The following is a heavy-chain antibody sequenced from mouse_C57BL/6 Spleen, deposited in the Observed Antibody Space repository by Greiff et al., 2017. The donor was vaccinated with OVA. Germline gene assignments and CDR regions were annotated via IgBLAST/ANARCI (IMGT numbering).Heavy chain of an antibody. CDR1: GYTFTSYW. Sequence: QVQLQQPGAELVRPGSSVKLSCKASGYTFTSYWMDWVKQRPGQGLEWIGNIYPSDSETHYNQKFKDKATLTVDKSSSTAYMQLSSLTSEDSAVYYCARSNYYGNSWFAYWGQGTLVTVSA. CDR3: ARSNYYGNSWFAY. J-gene: IGHJ3*01. V-gene: IGHV1-61*01. D-gene: IGHD2-1*01. CDR2: IYPSDSET.